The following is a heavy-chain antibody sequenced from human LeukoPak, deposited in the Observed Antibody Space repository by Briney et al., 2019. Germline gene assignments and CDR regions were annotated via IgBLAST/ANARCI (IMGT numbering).Heavy chain of an antibody. CDR2: ISGSGGST. J-gene: IGHJ4*02. V-gene: IGHV3-23*01. D-gene: IGHD3-3*01. CDR1: GFTFSSYA. CDR3: AKNYDFWSGYYLYHFDN. Sequence: GGSLRLSCAASGFTFSSYAMSWVRQAPGEGLEWVSAISGSGGSTYYADSVKGRFTISRDNSKNTLYLEMNSLRAEDAAVYYCAKNYDFWSGYYLYHFDNWGQGTLVTVSS.